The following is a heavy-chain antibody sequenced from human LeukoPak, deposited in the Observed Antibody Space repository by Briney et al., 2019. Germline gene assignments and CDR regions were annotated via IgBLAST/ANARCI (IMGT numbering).Heavy chain of an antibody. CDR1: GYTFTSYD. V-gene: IGHV1-8*01. CDR3: AAGLWWSRIEP. J-gene: IGHJ5*02. CDR2: MNPNSGNT. D-gene: IGHD4/OR15-4a*01. Sequence: ASVKVSCKASGYTFTSYDINWVRQATGQGLEWMGWMNPNSGNTGYAQKFQGRATMARDTSTSTVYMELSSLRSEDTAVYYCAAGLWWSRIEPWGQGTLVTVSS.